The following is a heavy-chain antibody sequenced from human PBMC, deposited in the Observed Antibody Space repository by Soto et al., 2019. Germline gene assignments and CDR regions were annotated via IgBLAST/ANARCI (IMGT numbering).Heavy chain of an antibody. CDR2: FDPEDGET. CDR1: GYTLTDLS. CDR3: AKDRSDGSGGPDRDRYFDY. J-gene: IGHJ4*02. Sequence: ASVKVSCKVSGYTLTDLSMQWVRQAPGKGLEWMGGFDPEDGETIYAQKFQGRVTMTEDTATDTAYMELSSLRSEDTAVYYCAKDRSDGSGGPDRDRYFDYWGQGTLVTVSS. V-gene: IGHV1-24*01. D-gene: IGHD3-10*01.